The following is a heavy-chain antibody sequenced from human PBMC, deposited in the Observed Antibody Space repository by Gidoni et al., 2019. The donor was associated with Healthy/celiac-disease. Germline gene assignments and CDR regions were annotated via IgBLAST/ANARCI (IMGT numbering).Heavy chain of an antibody. CDR2: ISYDGSNK. V-gene: IGHV3-30-3*01. CDR3: ARDPRYSSSWYRGYYYYYYMDV. J-gene: IGHJ6*03. Sequence: QVQLVESGGGVVQPGRYLRLSCAASGFTFSSYAMHWVRQAPGKGLEWVAVISYDGSNKYYADSVKGRFTISRDNSKNTLYLQMNSLRAEDTAVYYCARDPRYSSSWYRGYYYYYYMDVWGKGTTVTVSS. CDR1: GFTFSSYA. D-gene: IGHD6-13*01.